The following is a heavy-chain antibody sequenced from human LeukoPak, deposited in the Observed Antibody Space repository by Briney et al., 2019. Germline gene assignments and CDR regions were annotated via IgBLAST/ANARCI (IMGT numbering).Heavy chain of an antibody. D-gene: IGHD3-9*01. V-gene: IGHV1-8*01. CDR2: MNPNSGNT. CDR3: AREQQGYDILTGYRTNWFDP. CDR1: GYTFTSYD. J-gene: IGHJ5*02. Sequence: GASVKVSCKASGYTFTSYDINWVRQATGQGLEWMGWMNPNSGNTGYAQKLQGRVTMTTDTSTSTAYMELRSLRSDDTAVYYCAREQQGYDILTGYRTNWFDPWGQGTLVTVSS.